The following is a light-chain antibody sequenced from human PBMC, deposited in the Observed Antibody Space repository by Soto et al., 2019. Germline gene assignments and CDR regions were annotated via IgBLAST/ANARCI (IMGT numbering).Light chain of an antibody. J-gene: IGLJ1*01. CDR1: SSDVGGYTY. CDR3: SSYAGITPYV. Sequence: QSALTQPPSASGSPGQSVTISCTGTSSDVGGYTYVSWYQQHPGKAPKLMIYEVSKRPSGVPDRFSGPKSGNTASLTVSGLQAEDEADYYCSSYAGITPYVFGTGTKVTLL. CDR2: EVS. V-gene: IGLV2-8*01.